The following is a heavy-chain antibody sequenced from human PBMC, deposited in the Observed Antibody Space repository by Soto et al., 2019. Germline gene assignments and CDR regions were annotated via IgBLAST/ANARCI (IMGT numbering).Heavy chain of an antibody. Sequence: GASLKVSCKSSGYTFTSYGICWVRQAPGQGLEWMGWISAYNGNTNYAQKLQGRVTMTTDTSTSTAYMELRSLRSDDTAVYYCAREAAFPGPHDAFDIWGQGTMVTVSS. D-gene: IGHD3-3*02. CDR2: ISAYNGNT. CDR1: GYTFTSYG. CDR3: AREAAFPGPHDAFDI. J-gene: IGHJ3*02. V-gene: IGHV1-18*01.